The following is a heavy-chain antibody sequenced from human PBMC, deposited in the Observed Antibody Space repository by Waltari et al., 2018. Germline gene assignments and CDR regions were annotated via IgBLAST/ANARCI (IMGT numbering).Heavy chain of an antibody. CDR2: IYHSGST. V-gene: IGHV4-38-2*01. CDR3: ARLSSSSPYYFDY. CDR1: GYSISSGYY. J-gene: IGHJ4*02. Sequence: QVQLQESGPGLVKPSETLSLTCAVSGYSISSGYYWGWIRQPPGKGLEWIGSIYHSGSTYYNPSLKSRVTISVDTSKHQFSLKLSSVTAADTAVYYCARLSSSSPYYFDYWGQGTLVTVSS. D-gene: IGHD6-6*01.